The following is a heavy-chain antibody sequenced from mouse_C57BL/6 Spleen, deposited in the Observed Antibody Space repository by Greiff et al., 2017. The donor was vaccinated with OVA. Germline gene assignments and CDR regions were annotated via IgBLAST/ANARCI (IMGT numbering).Heavy chain of an antibody. D-gene: IGHD2-4*01. CDR2: IYPGDGDT. Sequence: QVQLQQSGAELVKPGASVKISCKASGYAFSSYWMNWVKQRPGKGLEWIGQIYPGDGDTNYKGKCKGKAKLTEDKSSSTSYMQLSSLTSEDSAVYFCARERTMIRDYFDYWGQGTTLTVSS. V-gene: IGHV1-80*01. CDR3: ARERTMIRDYFDY. CDR1: GYAFSSYW. J-gene: IGHJ2*01.